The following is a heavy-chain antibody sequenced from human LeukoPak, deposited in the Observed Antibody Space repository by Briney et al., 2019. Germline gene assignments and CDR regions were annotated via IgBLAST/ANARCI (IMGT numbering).Heavy chain of an antibody. CDR1: GFTFSSYG. D-gene: IGHD2-2*01. Sequence: GGSLRLSCAASGFTFSSYGMSWVRQAPGKGLEWVSAISGSGGSTYYADSVKGRFTISRDNSKNTLYLQMNSLRAEDTAVYYCANYCSSTSCYVGYSNYLWGQGTLVTVSS. CDR3: ANYCSSTSCYVGYSNYL. V-gene: IGHV3-23*01. CDR2: ISGSGGST. J-gene: IGHJ4*02.